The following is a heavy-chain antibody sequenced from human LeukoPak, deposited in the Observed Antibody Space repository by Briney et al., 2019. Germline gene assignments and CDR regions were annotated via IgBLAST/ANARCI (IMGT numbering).Heavy chain of an antibody. Sequence: ASVKVSCKASGDTLTSYDFNWVRQAPGQGLEWMGWMDPNSGNTGYAQKFQGRVTMTRNTSISTAYMELSSLRSEDTAVYYCARASGRGAFDIWGQGTMVTVSS. CDR1: GDTLTSYD. CDR3: ARASGRGAFDI. CDR2: MDPNSGNT. D-gene: IGHD1-26*01. V-gene: IGHV1-8*01. J-gene: IGHJ3*02.